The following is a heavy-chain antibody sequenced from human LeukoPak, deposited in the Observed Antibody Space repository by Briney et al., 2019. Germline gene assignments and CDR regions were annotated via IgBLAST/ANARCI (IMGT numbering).Heavy chain of an antibody. Sequence: SVKVSCKASGGTFSGYAISWVRQAPGQGLEWMGGIIPIFGTANYAQKFQGRVTITADESTSTAYMELSSLRSEDTAVYYCARVGERGYSYGLNWFDPWGQGTLVTVSS. CDR3: ARVGERGYSYGLNWFDP. V-gene: IGHV1-69*13. CDR2: IIPIFGTA. CDR1: GGTFSGYA. J-gene: IGHJ5*02. D-gene: IGHD5-18*01.